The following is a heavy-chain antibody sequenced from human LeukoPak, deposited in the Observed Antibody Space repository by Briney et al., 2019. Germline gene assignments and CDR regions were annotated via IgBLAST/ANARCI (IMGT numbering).Heavy chain of an antibody. CDR1: GGSISRYY. CDR2: IYYSGST. Sequence: KPSETLSLTCTVSGGSISRYYWSWIRQPPGKGLEWIGYIYYSGSTNHNPSLESRVTMSVDTSKNQFSLKLRSVTAADTAAYYCARPGVGSGRYGAFDIWGQGTEVTVSS. J-gene: IGHJ3*02. D-gene: IGHD5-18*01. CDR3: ARPGVGSGRYGAFDI. V-gene: IGHV4-59*08.